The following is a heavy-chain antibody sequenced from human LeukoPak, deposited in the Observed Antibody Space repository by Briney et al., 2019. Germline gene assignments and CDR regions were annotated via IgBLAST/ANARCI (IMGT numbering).Heavy chain of an antibody. Sequence: SETLSLTCTVSGGSISTYFWSWIRQPPGKGLEWIGYIYYSGNTNYNPSLKSRVTISEDTSKNQFSLRLSSVTAADTAVYYCAREADGSGTFDCWGQGTLVTVSS. CDR1: GGSISTYF. V-gene: IGHV4-59*12. CDR2: IYYSGNT. D-gene: IGHD3-10*01. J-gene: IGHJ4*02. CDR3: AREADGSGTFDC.